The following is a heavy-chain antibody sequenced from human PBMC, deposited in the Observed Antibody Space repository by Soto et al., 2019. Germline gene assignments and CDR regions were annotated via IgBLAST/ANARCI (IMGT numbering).Heavy chain of an antibody. CDR2: ITGSGDSA. Sequence: EVQLLASGGGLVQPGGSLRLSCAASGFTFNNYAISWVRQAPGKGLEWVSTITGSGDSAYYADSVKGRFIISRDNPKNTLYMQMHSLGAEDSAIYYCAKGRGTNSYYHMDVWGGGTTVTVSS. J-gene: IGHJ6*03. V-gene: IGHV3-23*01. CDR1: GFTFNNYA. CDR3: AKGRGTNSYYHMDV. D-gene: IGHD1-7*01.